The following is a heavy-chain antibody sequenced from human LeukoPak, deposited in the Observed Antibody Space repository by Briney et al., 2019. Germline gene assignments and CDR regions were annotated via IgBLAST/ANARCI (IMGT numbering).Heavy chain of an antibody. J-gene: IGHJ3*02. CDR3: ARRLQSWAHDAFDI. V-gene: IGHV4-59*01. CDR2: IYYSGST. D-gene: IGHD5-24*01. Sequence: SETLSLTCTVSGGSISSYYWSWIRQPPGKGLEWIGYIYYSGSTNYNPSLESRVTISVDTSKNQFSLKLSSVTAADTAVYYCARRLQSWAHDAFDIWGQGTMVTVSS. CDR1: GGSISSYY.